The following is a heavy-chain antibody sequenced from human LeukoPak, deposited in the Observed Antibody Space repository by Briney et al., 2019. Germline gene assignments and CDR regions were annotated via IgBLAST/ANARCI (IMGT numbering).Heavy chain of an antibody. J-gene: IGHJ4*02. Sequence: SETLSFTCAVYGGSFSGYYWSWIRQPPGKGLEWIGEINHSGSTNYNPSLKSRVTISVDTSKNQFSLKLSSVTAADTAVYYCAREGSSSWERYFDYWGQGTLVTVSS. CDR1: GGSFSGYY. CDR3: AREGSSSWERYFDY. V-gene: IGHV4-34*01. CDR2: INHSGST. D-gene: IGHD6-13*01.